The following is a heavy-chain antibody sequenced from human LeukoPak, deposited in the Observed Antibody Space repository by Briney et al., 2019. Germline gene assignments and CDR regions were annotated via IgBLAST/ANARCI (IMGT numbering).Heavy chain of an antibody. CDR2: INPNSGGT. V-gene: IGHV1-2*02. D-gene: IGHD6-6*01. CDR1: GYTFTGYY. CDR3: ARRGVRSSSIDY. J-gene: IGHJ4*02. Sequence: ASVKVSCKASGYTFTGYYMHWVRQAPGQGLEWMGWINPNSGGTNYAEKFQGRVTMTRDTSISTAYMELSRLRSDDTAVYYCARRGVRSSSIDYWGQGTLVTVSS.